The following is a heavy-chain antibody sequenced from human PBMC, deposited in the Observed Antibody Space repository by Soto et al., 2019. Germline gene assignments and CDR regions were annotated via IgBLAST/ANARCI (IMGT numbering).Heavy chain of an antibody. CDR2: IYSGGST. D-gene: IGHD1-1*01. V-gene: IGHV3-53*01. CDR3: ARASLDWNRHYNYYYGMDV. CDR1: GFTVSSNY. J-gene: IGHJ6*02. Sequence: EVQLVESGGGLIQPGGSLRLSCAASGFTVSSNYMSWVRQAPGKGLEWVSVIYSGGSTYYADSVMGRYTIARDNSKNTLYLQMNSLRAEDTALTYCARASLDWNRHYNYYYGMDVWGQGTTVTVSS.